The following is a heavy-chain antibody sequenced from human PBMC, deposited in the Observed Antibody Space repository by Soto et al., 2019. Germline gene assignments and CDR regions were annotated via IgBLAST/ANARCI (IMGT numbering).Heavy chain of an antibody. CDR3: ARHHLGMGTDXRIVVVPAAIRGGWFDP. CDR1: GGSISSSSYY. Sequence: SETLSLTCAVSGGSISSSSYYWGWIRQPPGKGLEWIGSIYYSGSTYYNPSLKSRVTISVDTSKNQFSLKLSSVTAADTAVYYCARHHLGMGTDXRIVVVPAAIRGGWFDPWGQGTLVTVSS. V-gene: IGHV4-39*01. CDR2: IYYSGST. J-gene: IGHJ5*02. D-gene: IGHD2-2*02.